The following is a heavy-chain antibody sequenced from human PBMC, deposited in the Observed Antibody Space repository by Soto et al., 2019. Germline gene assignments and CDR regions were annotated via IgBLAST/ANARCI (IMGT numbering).Heavy chain of an antibody. CDR2: IWYDGSNK. V-gene: IGHV3-33*01. Sequence: GGSLRLSCAASGFTFSSYGMHWVRQAPGKGLEWVAVIWYDGSNKYYADSVKGRFTISRDNSKNTLYLQMNSLRAEDTAVYYCARSQAVGLNYFDYWGQGTLVTVSS. CDR1: GFTFSSYG. CDR3: ARSQAVGLNYFDY. J-gene: IGHJ4*02. D-gene: IGHD3-10*01.